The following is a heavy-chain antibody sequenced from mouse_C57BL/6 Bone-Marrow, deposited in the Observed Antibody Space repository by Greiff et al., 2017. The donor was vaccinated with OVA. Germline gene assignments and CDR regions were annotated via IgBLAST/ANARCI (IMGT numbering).Heavy chain of an antibody. V-gene: IGHV2-4*01. CDR3: AKTRNYETYYAMDY. D-gene: IGHD2-1*01. Sequence: VQLQQSGPGLVQPSQSLSITCTVSGFSLTSYGVHWVRQPPGKGLEWLGVIWSGGSTDYNAAFISRLSISKDNSKSQVFFKMNSLQADDTAIYYCAKTRNYETYYAMDYWGQGTSVTVSS. CDR2: IWSGGST. CDR1: GFSLTSYG. J-gene: IGHJ4*01.